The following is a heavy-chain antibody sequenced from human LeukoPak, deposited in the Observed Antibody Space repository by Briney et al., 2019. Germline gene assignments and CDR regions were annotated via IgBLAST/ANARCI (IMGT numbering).Heavy chain of an antibody. J-gene: IGHJ4*02. D-gene: IGHD1-20*01. V-gene: IGHV3-23*01. Sequence: GGSLRLSCAASGFTFSSYAMSWVRQAPGKGLEWVSAISGSGGSTYYADSVKGRFTISRDNSKNTLYLQMNSLRAEDTAVYYCAGGPGITGSAGYFDYWGQGTLVTVSS. CDR2: ISGSGGST. CDR1: GFTFSSYA. CDR3: AGGPGITGSAGYFDY.